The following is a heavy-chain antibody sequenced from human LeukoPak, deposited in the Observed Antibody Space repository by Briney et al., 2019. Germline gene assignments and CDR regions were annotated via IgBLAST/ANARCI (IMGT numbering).Heavy chain of an antibody. J-gene: IGHJ2*01. CDR2: ISAYNGNT. CDR1: GYTFTSYG. V-gene: IGHV1-18*01. D-gene: IGHD3-16*01. CDR3: ARVSPFTGFWYFDL. Sequence: ASVKVSCKASGYTFTSYGISWVRQAPGQGLEWMGWISAYNGNTNYAQKFQGRVSMTTDTSTTTAYMELRSLISDDTAVYYCARVSPFTGFWYFDLWGRGTLVTVSS.